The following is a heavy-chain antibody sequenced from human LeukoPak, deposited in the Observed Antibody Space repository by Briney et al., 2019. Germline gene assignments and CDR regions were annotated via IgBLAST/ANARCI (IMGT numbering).Heavy chain of an antibody. J-gene: IGHJ4*02. CDR1: GGSISSYY. CDR2: IYYSGST. V-gene: IGHV4-59*08. D-gene: IGHD5-24*01. CDR3: ASLTRRDGYNFDY. Sequence: PSETPSLTCTVSGGSISSYYWSWIRQPPGKGLEWIGYIYYSGSTNYNPSLKSRVTISVDTSKNQFSLKLSSVTAADTAVYYCASLTRRDGYNFDYWGQGTLVTVSS.